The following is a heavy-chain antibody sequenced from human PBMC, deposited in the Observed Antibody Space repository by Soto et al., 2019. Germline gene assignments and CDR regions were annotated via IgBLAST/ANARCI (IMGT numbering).Heavy chain of an antibody. V-gene: IGHV4-59*01. CDR3: AKGAQLERRSARWFDP. J-gene: IGHJ5*02. CDR1: GASINNYY. CDR2: IYYSGSI. Sequence: SDTLSLTCTISGASINNYYLSWILQPPEKGLDWIGYIYYSGSINYNPTPKSRVTISVDTSGYQFCLMLGSVTAEETAVYYCAKGAQLERRSARWFDPWGKGTLVTVSS. D-gene: IGHD1-1*01.